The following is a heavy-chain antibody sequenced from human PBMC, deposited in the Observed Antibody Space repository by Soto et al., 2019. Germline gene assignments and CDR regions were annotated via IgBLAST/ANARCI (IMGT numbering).Heavy chain of an antibody. CDR2: ISGSGGST. CDR3: ARLLPAAMIKWIDP. J-gene: IGHJ5*02. D-gene: IGHD2-2*01. Sequence: GGSLRLSCAASGFTFSSYGMHWVRQAPGKGLEWVSAISGSGGSTYYADSVKGRFTISRDNSKNTLYLQMNSLRASDTAMYYCARLLPAAMIKWIDPWGQGTLVTVSS. CDR1: GFTFSSYG. V-gene: IGHV3-23*01.